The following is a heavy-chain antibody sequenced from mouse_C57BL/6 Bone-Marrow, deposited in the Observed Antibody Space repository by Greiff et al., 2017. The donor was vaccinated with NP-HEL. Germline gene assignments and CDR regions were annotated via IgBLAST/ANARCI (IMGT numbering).Heavy chain of an antibody. Sequence: QVQLKQSGAELVRPGTSVKVSCKASGYAFTNYLIEWVKQRPGQGLEWIGVINPGSGGTNYDKKFKGKATLTADKSSSTAYMQLSSLTSEDSAVYFCARKDYYGSSSFAYWGQGTLVTVSA. J-gene: IGHJ3*01. CDR2: INPGSGGT. CDR3: ARKDYYGSSSFAY. V-gene: IGHV1-54*01. CDR1: GYAFTNYL. D-gene: IGHD1-1*01.